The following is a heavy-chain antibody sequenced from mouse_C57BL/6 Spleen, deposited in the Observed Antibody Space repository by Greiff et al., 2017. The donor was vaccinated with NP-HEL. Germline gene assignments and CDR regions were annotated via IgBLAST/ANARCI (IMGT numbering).Heavy chain of an antibody. V-gene: IGHV1-69*01. D-gene: IGHD2-2*01. CDR1: GYTFTSYW. Sequence: QVQLQQPGAELVMPGASVKLSCKASGYTFTSYWMHWVKQRPGQGLEWIGEIDPSDSYTNYNQKFKGKSTLTVDKSSSTAYMQLSSLTSEDSAVYYCARWRLQAMDYWGQGTSVTVSS. CDR2: IDPSDSYT. J-gene: IGHJ4*01. CDR3: ARWRLQAMDY.